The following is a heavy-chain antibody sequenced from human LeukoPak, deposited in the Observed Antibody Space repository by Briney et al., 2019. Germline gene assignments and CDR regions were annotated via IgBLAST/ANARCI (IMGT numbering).Heavy chain of an antibody. CDR3: ARDRSGELLYYYYGMDV. CDR2: ISAYNGST. CDR1: GYTFTSYG. D-gene: IGHD1-26*01. J-gene: IGHJ6*02. Sequence: ASVKVSCKASGYTFTSYGISWVRQAPGQGLEWMGWISAYNGSTNYAQKLQGRVTMTTDTSTSTAYMELRSLRSDDTAVYYCARDRSGELLYYYYGMDVWGQGTTVAVSS. V-gene: IGHV1-18*01.